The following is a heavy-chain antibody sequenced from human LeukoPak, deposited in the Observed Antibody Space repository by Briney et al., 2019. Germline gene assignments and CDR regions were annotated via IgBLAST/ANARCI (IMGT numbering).Heavy chain of an antibody. J-gene: IGHJ4*02. CDR1: GFTFSTYW. CDR3: ARDDHWNYEDY. V-gene: IGHV3-7*01. Sequence: GGSLRLSCAASGFTFSTYWMSWVRQAPGKGLEWVANIKQDGSEKYYVDSVKGRFTISRDNAKNSLYLQMNSLRAEDTAVNYCARDDHWNYEDYWGQGTLVTVSS. D-gene: IGHD1-7*01. CDR2: IKQDGSEK.